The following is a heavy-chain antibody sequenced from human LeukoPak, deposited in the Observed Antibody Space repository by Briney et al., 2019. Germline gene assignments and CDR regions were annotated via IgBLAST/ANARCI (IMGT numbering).Heavy chain of an antibody. CDR1: GFTFSSYA. D-gene: IGHD1-1*01. CDR2: ITGSGNSA. CDR3: ARDLETYYGMDV. Sequence: GGSLRLSCTASGFTFSSYALSWVRQAPGKGLEWVSSITGSGNSAYYADSVKGRFTISRDNAKNSLYLQMNSLRAEDTAVYYCARDLETYYGMDVWGQGTTVTVSS. J-gene: IGHJ6*02. V-gene: IGHV3-23*01.